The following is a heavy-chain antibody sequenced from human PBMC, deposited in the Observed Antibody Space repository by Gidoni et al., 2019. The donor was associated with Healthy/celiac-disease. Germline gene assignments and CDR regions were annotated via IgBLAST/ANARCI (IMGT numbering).Heavy chain of an antibody. CDR3: AKDQDIVVVPAAIGVDY. CDR2: ISYDGSNQ. D-gene: IGHD2-2*01. J-gene: IGHJ4*02. CDR1: GFTFSSYG. V-gene: IGHV3-30*18. Sequence: QVQLVASGGGLVQPGRSLRLSCAASGFTFSSYGMHWVRQAPGKGLEWVAVISYDGSNQYYADSVKGRFTISRDNSKNTLYLQMNSLRAEDTAVYYCAKDQDIVVVPAAIGVDYWGQGTLVTVSS.